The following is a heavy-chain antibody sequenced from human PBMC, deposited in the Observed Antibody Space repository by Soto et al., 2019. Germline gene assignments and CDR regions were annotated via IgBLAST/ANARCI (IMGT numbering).Heavy chain of an antibody. CDR2: IHFSGET. CDR1: GASIGRGGYY. D-gene: IGHD2-21*01. J-gene: IGHJ4*02. CDR3: EGDQGGDLDY. Sequence: QVQLQESGPGLMKPSQTLSLTCTVSGASIGRGGYYWTWIRQHPGKALEWMGHIHFSGETNYNPSLMGRLTMSIDTSTNQFSLNLAAVTAADTAMYYCEGDQGGDLDYWGQGTLVTVSS. V-gene: IGHV4-31*03.